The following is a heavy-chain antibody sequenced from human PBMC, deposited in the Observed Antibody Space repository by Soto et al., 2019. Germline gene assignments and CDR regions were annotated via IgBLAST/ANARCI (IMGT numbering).Heavy chain of an antibody. V-gene: IGHV3-48*02. CDR2: ISSSSSTI. CDR3: ARDYDYVWGSYRYFPGYYYYGMDV. J-gene: IGHJ6*02. D-gene: IGHD3-16*02. CDR1: GFTFSSYA. Sequence: WGSLRLSCAASGFTFSSYAMNWVRQAPGKGLEWVSYISSSSSTIYYADSVKGRFTISRDNAKNSLYLQMNSLRDEDTAVYYCARDYDYVWGSYRYFPGYYYYGMDVWGQGTTVTVSS.